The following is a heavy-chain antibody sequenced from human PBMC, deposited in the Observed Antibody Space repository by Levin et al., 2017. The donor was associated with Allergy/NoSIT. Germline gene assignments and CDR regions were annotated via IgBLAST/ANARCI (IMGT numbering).Heavy chain of an antibody. J-gene: IGHJ6*02. D-gene: IGHD2-2*02. CDR3: VLHGGICSRTTCYIPMIYHYYGLDV. CDR1: GGSIYIDSYY. V-gene: IGHV4-39*01. Sequence: PSETLSLTCTVSGGSIYIDSYYWGWIRQAPGKGLEWVGSIFYSGDASYNPSLRSRVTISLHTSKNQFSLKLTSVTAADAAVYYCVLHGGICSRTTCYIPMIYHYYGLDVWGQGTTVTVSS. CDR2: IFYSGDA.